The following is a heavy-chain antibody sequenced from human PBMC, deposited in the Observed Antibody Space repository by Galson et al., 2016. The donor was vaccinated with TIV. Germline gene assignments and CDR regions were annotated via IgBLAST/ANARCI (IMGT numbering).Heavy chain of an antibody. CDR3: IREGSTVTMHHYFGMDV. CDR1: GFSIKSGYF. V-gene: IGHV4-38-2*02. D-gene: IGHD4-17*01. J-gene: IGHJ6*02. Sequence: TLSLTCVVSGFSIKSGYFWGWIRQPPGKGLQWIGSIYESGTTYSNPSLKSRLTMSVDASKNQFSLKLSSVTAADTAVYYCIREGSTVTMHHYFGMDVWGQGTSVTVSS. CDR2: IYESGTT.